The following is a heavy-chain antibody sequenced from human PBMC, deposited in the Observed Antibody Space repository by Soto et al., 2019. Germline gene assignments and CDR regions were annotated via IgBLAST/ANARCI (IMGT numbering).Heavy chain of an antibody. CDR2: IIPILGIA. Sequence: QVQLVQSGAEVKKPGSSVKVSCKASGGTFSSYTISWVRQAPGQGLEWMGRIIPILGIANYAQKFQGRVTITADKSTSTAYMELSRLRSEDTAVYYCARDSPYYDSSGYYDYWGQGTLVTVSS. CDR1: GGTFSSYT. J-gene: IGHJ4*02. V-gene: IGHV1-69*08. D-gene: IGHD3-22*01. CDR3: ARDSPYYDSSGYYDY.